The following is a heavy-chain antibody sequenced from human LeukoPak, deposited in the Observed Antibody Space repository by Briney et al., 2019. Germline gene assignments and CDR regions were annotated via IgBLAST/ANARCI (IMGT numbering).Heavy chain of an antibody. Sequence: ASVTVSFTASGYTFTIYGISWGRQAPGQGRGRAGWISAYNGNTNYAQKLQGRVTMTTDTSTSTAYMELRSLRSDDTAVYYCARATVTNGYYGMDVWGQGTTVTVSS. CDR3: ARATVTNGYYGMDV. J-gene: IGHJ6*02. D-gene: IGHD4-17*01. V-gene: IGHV1-18*01. CDR2: ISAYNGNT. CDR1: GYTFTIYG.